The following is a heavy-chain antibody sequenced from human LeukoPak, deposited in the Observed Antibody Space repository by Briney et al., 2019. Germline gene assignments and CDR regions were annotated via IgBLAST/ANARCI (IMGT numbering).Heavy chain of an antibody. Sequence: SETLSLTCAVSGYSISGAYYWGWTRQPPGKGLEWIGNIFHGGSTYYNPSLTRRVTISVDTSKNQFSLKLSSVTAADTAVYYCARVASPTITIFGVVHYYYYYMDVWGKGTTVTVSS. J-gene: IGHJ6*03. CDR2: IFHGGST. V-gene: IGHV4-38-2*01. D-gene: IGHD3-3*01. CDR3: ARVASPTITIFGVVHYYYYYMDV. CDR1: GYSISGAYY.